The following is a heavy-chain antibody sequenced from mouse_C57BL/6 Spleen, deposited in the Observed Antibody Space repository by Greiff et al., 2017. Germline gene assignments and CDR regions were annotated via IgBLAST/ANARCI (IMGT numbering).Heavy chain of an antibody. CDR1: GYTFTDYE. CDR3: TRRYDYDEGAMDY. D-gene: IGHD2-4*01. Sequence: QVQLQQSGAELVRPGASVTLSCKASGYTFTDYEMHWVKQTPVHGLEWIGAIDPETGGTAYNQKFKGKAILTADKSSSTAYMELRSLTSEDSAVYYCTRRYDYDEGAMDYWGQGTSVTVSS. J-gene: IGHJ4*01. V-gene: IGHV1-15*01. CDR2: IDPETGGT.